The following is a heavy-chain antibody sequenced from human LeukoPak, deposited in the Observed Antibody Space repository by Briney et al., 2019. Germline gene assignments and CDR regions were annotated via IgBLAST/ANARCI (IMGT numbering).Heavy chain of an antibody. J-gene: IGHJ4*02. Sequence: PGGSLRLSCAASGFTFSSSAMSWVRQAPGKGLEWVSAISGSGGSTYYADSVKGRFIISRDNSKNTLYLQMNSLRAEDTAVYYCAKESQHQLVSDYFDYWGQGTLVTVSS. CDR3: AKESQHQLVSDYFDY. D-gene: IGHD6-13*01. CDR1: GFTFSSSA. V-gene: IGHV3-23*01. CDR2: ISGSGGST.